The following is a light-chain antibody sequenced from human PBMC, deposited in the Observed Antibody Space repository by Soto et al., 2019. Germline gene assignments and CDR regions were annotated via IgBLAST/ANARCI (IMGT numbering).Light chain of an antibody. CDR2: GAS. Sequence: EIVLTQSPGTLSLSPGERSTLSCSSIQSVSSSYIAWYQQRPGQTPSLLIYGASTRATGIPDRFSGSGSGTHFTLTISSLQSEDFAVYYCQQYNNWPPITFGQGTRLEIK. CDR3: QQYNNWPPIT. V-gene: IGKV3-20*01. J-gene: IGKJ5*01. CDR1: QSVSSSY.